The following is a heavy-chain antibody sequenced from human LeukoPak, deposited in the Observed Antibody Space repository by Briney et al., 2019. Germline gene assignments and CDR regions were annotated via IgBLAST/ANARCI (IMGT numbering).Heavy chain of an antibody. J-gene: IGHJ6*02. CDR2: IYDSETT. Sequence: PSETLSLTCTVSGGFISSRSYYWGWIGQPPGKGLEGIGSIYDSETTYYNPSLKGRVNISIDKSKNQFSMKVISVTAADTAVYFCAKPPITMIRAIIIDHYYGMDIWGQGTTVTVSS. CDR1: GGFISSRSYY. D-gene: IGHD3-10*01. V-gene: IGHV4-39*07. CDR3: AKPPITMIRAIIIDHYYGMDI.